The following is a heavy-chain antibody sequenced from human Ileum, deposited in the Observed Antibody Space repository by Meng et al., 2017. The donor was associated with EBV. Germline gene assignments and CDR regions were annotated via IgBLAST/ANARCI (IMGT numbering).Heavy chain of an antibody. J-gene: IGHJ2*01. CDR3: ARGYYDSSGYGYWYFDL. CDR1: GGSISSGDYY. D-gene: IGHD3-22*01. Sequence: QGRLREAGPGLVKPSQTLSLACTVSGGSISSGDYYWSWIRQPPGKGLEWIGYIYYSGSTYYNPSLKSRVTISVDTSKNQFSLKLSSVTAADTAVYYCARGYYDSSGYGYWYFDLWGRGTLVTVSS. V-gene: IGHV4-30-4*01. CDR2: IYYSGST.